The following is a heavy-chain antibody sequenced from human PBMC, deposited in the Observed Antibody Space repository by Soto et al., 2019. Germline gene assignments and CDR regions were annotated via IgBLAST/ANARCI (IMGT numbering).Heavy chain of an antibody. CDR1: GDSMSSSNW. Sequence: SETLSLTCTVSGDSMSSSNWWNWVRQPPGKGLEWIGEAHHSGRTNYNPSLKSRVTISVDRSQNRFSLKLSSVTAADTAVYYCARVSGSYYYGMDVWGQGTTVT. CDR2: AHHSGRT. V-gene: IGHV4-4*02. D-gene: IGHD1-26*01. CDR3: ARVSGSYYYGMDV. J-gene: IGHJ6*02.